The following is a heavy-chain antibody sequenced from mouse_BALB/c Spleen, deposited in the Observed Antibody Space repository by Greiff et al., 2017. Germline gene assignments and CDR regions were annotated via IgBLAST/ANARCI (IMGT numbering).Heavy chain of an antibody. J-gene: IGHJ4*01. CDR3: ARGELRLRDYYAMDY. Sequence: EVHLVESGPELVKPGASVKIPCKASGYTFTDYNMDWVKQSHGKSLEWIGDINPNNGGTIYNQKFKGKATLTVDKSSSTAYMELRSLTSEDTAVYYCARGELRLRDYYAMDYWGQGTSVTVSS. V-gene: IGHV1-18*01. CDR1: GYTFTDYN. D-gene: IGHD1-2*01. CDR2: INPNNGGT.